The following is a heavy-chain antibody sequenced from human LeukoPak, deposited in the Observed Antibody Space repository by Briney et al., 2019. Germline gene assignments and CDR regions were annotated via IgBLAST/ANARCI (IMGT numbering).Heavy chain of an antibody. CDR1: EFTFSSYA. V-gene: IGHV3-23*01. CDR2: ISGSGGST. J-gene: IGHJ4*02. D-gene: IGHD6-19*01. Sequence: GGSLRLSCAASEFTFSSYAMNWVRQAPGKGLEWVSTISGSGGSTYYADSVKGRFTISRDNSKNTLYLQMNSLRAEDTAVYYCAKARYSSGWYVFDYWGQGTLVTVSS. CDR3: AKARYSSGWYVFDY.